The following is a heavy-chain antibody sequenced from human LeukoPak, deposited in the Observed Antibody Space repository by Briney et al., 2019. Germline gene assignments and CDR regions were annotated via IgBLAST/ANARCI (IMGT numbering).Heavy chain of an antibody. J-gene: IGHJ4*02. V-gene: IGHV3-48*03. Sequence: AGGSLRLSCAASGFTFSSYEMNWVRQAPGKGLEWVSYISSVGDTIYYADSVKGRFTISRDNSKNTLYLQMNSLRAEDTAVYYCANRARRIAAPWDYFDYWGQGTLVTVSS. CDR1: GFTFSSYE. D-gene: IGHD6-6*01. CDR2: ISSVGDTI. CDR3: ANRARRIAAPWDYFDY.